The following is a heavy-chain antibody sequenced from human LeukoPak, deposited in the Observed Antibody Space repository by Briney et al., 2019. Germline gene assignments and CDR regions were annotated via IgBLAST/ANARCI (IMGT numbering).Heavy chain of an antibody. D-gene: IGHD3-10*01. V-gene: IGHV1-46*01. J-gene: IGHJ5*02. CDR2: FGPRDGST. Sequence: GASVKISCKASGYTFTNYYMQWLRQAPGQGPEWLGVFGPRDGSTNYAQKFRGRLTLTRDLSSSTGYMGLSGLTSEDTAMYYCSRDPFRAVNIGITDGNNGFAPWGQGTLVTVPS. CDR1: GYTFTNYY. CDR3: SRDPFRAVNIGITDGNNGFAP.